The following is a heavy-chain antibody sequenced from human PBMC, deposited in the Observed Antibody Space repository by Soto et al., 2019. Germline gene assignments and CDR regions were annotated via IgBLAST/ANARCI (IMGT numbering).Heavy chain of an antibody. CDR2: MNPNNGNT. D-gene: IGHD3-10*01. Sequence: GASVKVSCKASGYTFTNYDINWVRQAAGQGLEWMGWMNPNNGNTGYAQKFQGRVTLTRDTSISTAYMELSSLRSDDTAVYYCARDYYGSGSYYNFWGQGTRVTVSS. CDR3: ARDYYGSGSYYNF. V-gene: IGHV1-8*01. CDR1: GYTFTNYD. J-gene: IGHJ4*02.